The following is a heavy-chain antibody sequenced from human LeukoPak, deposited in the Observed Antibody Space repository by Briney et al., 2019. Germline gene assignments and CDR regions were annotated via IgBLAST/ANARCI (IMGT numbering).Heavy chain of an antibody. CDR2: INHSGST. D-gene: IGHD6-13*01. V-gene: IGHV4-34*01. CDR3: AGSVYSSSRGFDY. Sequence: SETLSLTCAVYGGSFSGYYWSWIRQPPGKGLEWIGEINHSGSTNNNPSLKSRVTISVDTSKNQFSLKLSSVTAADTAVYYCAGSVYSSSRGFDYWGQGTLVTVSS. J-gene: IGHJ4*02. CDR1: GGSFSGYY.